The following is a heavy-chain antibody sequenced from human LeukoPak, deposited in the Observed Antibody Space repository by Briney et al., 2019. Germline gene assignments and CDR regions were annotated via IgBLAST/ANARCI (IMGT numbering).Heavy chain of an antibody. CDR3: AKDGLPDYGMDV. CDR2: IVYDGRNK. V-gene: IGHV3-30*18. D-gene: IGHD3-16*01. CDR1: GFTFSDYG. J-gene: IGHJ6*02. Sequence: ARSLRLSSAASGFTFSDYGMHWVRQAPDKGLEWVAVIVYDGRNKYYADSVKGRFTISRDNSKNTLDLQMDSLRAEDTAVYYCAKDGLPDYGMDVWGQGTTVTVSS.